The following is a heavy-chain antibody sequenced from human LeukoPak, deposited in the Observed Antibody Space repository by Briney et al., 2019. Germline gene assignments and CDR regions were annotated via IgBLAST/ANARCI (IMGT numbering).Heavy chain of an antibody. Sequence: SETLSLTCTVSGGSISISSYYWGWIRQPPGKGLGWIGSIYYSGSTYYNPSLKSRVTISVDTSKNQFSLKLSSVTAADTAVYYCAREYDYGGNSVLPVVDYWGQGTLVTVSS. D-gene: IGHD4-23*01. CDR2: IYYSGST. J-gene: IGHJ4*02. CDR1: GGSISISSYY. V-gene: IGHV4-39*07. CDR3: AREYDYGGNSVLPVVDY.